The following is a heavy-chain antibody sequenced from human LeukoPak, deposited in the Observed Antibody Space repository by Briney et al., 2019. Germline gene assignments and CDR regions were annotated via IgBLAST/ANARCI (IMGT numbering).Heavy chain of an antibody. J-gene: IGHJ1*01. Sequence: ASVKVSCKASGYTFTGYYMHWVRQAPGQGLEWMGWINPNSGGTNYAQKFQGGVTMTRDTSISTAYMELSRLRSDDTAVYYCATFDSEGFEYFQHWGQGTLVTVSS. D-gene: IGHD3-22*01. CDR2: INPNSGGT. V-gene: IGHV1-2*02. CDR1: GYTFTGYY. CDR3: ATFDSEGFEYFQH.